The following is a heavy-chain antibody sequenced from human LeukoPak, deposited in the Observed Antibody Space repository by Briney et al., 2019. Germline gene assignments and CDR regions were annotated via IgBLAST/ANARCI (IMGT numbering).Heavy chain of an antibody. CDR3: ARTRYDFWSGYLKDGDYYYYMDV. CDR2: IYYSGNT. CDR1: GGSISSNY. Sequence: SETLSLTCTVSGGSISSNYWNWIRQPPGKGLEWIGYIYYSGNTNYNPSLKSRVTISVDTSKNQFSLKLNSVTAADTALYYCARTRYDFWSGYLKDGDYYYYMDVWGKGTTVTVSS. J-gene: IGHJ6*03. D-gene: IGHD3-3*01. V-gene: IGHV4-59*01.